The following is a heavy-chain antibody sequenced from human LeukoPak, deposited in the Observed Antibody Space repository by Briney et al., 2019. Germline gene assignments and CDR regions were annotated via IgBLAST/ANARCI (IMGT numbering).Heavy chain of an antibody. D-gene: IGHD6-13*01. Sequence: SETLSLTCAVYGGSFSGYYWSWIRQPPGKGLEWIGEINHSGSTNYNPSLKSRVTISVDTSKNQFSLKLSSVTAADTAVYYCARGKAAAGTFYYYYYYMDVWGKGTTVTVSS. J-gene: IGHJ6*03. V-gene: IGHV4-34*01. CDR3: ARGKAAAGTFYYYYYYMDV. CDR1: GGSFSGYY. CDR2: INHSGST.